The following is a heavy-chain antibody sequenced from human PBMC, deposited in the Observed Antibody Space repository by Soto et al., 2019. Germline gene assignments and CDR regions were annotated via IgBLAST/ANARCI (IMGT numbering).Heavy chain of an antibody. V-gene: IGHV4-34*01. J-gene: IGHJ1*01. CDR1: GGSFSGYY. CDR2: INHSGST. Sequence: QVQLQQWGAGLLKPSETLSLTCAVYGGSFSGYYWSWIRQPPGKGLEWIGEINHSGSTNYNPSLKSRVTILVDTSKNQFSLKLSSVTAADTAVYYCARGPSGNLKYFQHWGQGTLVTVSS. CDR3: ARGPSGNLKYFQH. D-gene: IGHD3-10*01.